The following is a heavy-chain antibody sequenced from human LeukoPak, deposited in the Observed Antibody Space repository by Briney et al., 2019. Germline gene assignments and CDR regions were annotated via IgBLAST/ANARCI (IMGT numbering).Heavy chain of an antibody. CDR2: INPSGSST. J-gene: IGHJ3*02. Sequence: ASVKVSCKSSGDTFTSHFIHWVRQAPGQGLEWMGVINPSGSSTIYAQKFQGRVTMTRNNSISTAYMELSSLRSEDTAVYYCARWGATNAFDIWGQGTMVTVSS. CDR3: ARWGATNAFDI. CDR1: GDTFTSHF. D-gene: IGHD1-26*01. V-gene: IGHV1-46*01.